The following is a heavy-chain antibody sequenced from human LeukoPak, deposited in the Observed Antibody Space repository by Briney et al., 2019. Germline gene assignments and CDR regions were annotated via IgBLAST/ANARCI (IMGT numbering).Heavy chain of an antibody. Sequence: GGSLRLSCAASGFTFSNYAMHWVRQAPGKGLELVAFIPYDGSNKNYADSVKGRFTISRDNSKNTVYLQMNSLRADDTAVYFCAKDKDSTGYYHDYWGQGNLVTVSS. CDR1: GFTFSNYA. CDR2: IPYDGSNK. D-gene: IGHD3-22*01. J-gene: IGHJ4*02. CDR3: AKDKDSTGYYHDY. V-gene: IGHV3-30*02.